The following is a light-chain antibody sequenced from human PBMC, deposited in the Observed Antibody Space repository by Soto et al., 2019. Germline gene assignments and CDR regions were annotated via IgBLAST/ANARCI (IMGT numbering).Light chain of an antibody. J-gene: IGKJ5*01. CDR1: QNITSN. CDR3: QQNNNWPIT. Sequence: AKYTAKQPRSRGERTTLSCRASQNITSNLPWYQQKPGQSPRLLIYGASTRATGIPARFSGSGSGTEFTLTSSSLQSEDFEVYYCQQNNNWPITCGQGTRLEIK. CDR2: GAS. V-gene: IGKV3-15*01.